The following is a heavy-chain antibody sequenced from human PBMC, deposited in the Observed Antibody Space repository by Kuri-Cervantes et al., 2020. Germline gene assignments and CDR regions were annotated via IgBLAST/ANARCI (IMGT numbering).Heavy chain of an antibody. CDR2: IWFDGSNK. CDR3: VRGPRLAVDIIDY. D-gene: IGHD6-19*01. CDR1: GFTFSDYG. V-gene: IGHV3-33*01. J-gene: IGHJ4*02. Sequence: GESLKISCAASGFTFSDYGMHWVRQAPGKGLERVAVIWFDGSNKYYADSVKGRLTISRDNSMSTLYLQMNSLRVEDTAVYYCVRGPRLAVDIIDYWGQGTLVTVSS.